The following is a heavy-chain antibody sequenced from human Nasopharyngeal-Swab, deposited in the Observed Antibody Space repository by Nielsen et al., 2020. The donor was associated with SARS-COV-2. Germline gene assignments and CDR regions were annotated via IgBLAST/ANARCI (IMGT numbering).Heavy chain of an antibody. Sequence: SVKVSCKASGGTFSSYAISWVRQAPGQGLEWMGGIIPIFGTANYAQKFQGRVTITADESTSTAYMELSSLRSEDTAVYYCARDLAGSIAARLVLCYYYGMDVWGQGTTVTVSS. D-gene: IGHD6-6*01. CDR1: GGTFSSYA. J-gene: IGHJ6*02. CDR2: IIPIFGTA. V-gene: IGHV1-69*13. CDR3: ARDLAGSIAARLVLCYYYGMDV.